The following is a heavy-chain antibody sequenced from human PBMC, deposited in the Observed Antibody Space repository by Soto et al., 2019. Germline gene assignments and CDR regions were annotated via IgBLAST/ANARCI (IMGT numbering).Heavy chain of an antibody. CDR2: ISSNGGST. Sequence: GGSLRLSCSASGFTFSSHAMHWVRQAPGKGLEYVSAISSNGGSTYYADSVKGRFTISRDNSKNTLYLQMSSLRAEDTAVYYCVKDHYYYDSSGYFFFDYWGQGTLVTVSS. V-gene: IGHV3-64D*06. CDR3: VKDHYYYDSSGYFFFDY. J-gene: IGHJ4*02. D-gene: IGHD3-22*01. CDR1: GFTFSSHA.